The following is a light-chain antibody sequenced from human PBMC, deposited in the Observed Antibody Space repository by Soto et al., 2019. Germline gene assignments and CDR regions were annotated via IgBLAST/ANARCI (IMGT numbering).Light chain of an antibody. V-gene: IGKV3-15*01. CDR3: QQYDNWPSVT. CDR1: QSVGRS. Sequence: IVMTQSPATLSLSSGERATLSCRASQSVGRSLAWYQQKPGQAPRLLLYGTSARATGIPATFSGSGSGTEFTLTISSLQSEDFATYYCQQYDNWPSVTFGGGTKVDIK. J-gene: IGKJ4*01. CDR2: GTS.